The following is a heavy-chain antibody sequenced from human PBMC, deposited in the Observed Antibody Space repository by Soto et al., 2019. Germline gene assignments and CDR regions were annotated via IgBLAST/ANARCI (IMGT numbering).Heavy chain of an antibody. J-gene: IGHJ4*02. CDR3: AGPTYCSSTHCSPFDY. CDR1: GYSFAGYW. CDR2: IDPSDSQT. V-gene: IGHV5-10-1*01. Sequence: GESLKISCKGSGYSFAGYWITWVRQKPGKGLEWMGRIDPSDSQTYYSPSFRGHVTISATKSITTVFLQWSSLEASDTAMYYCAGPTYCSSTHCSPFDYWGQGTLVTVSS. D-gene: IGHD2-2*01.